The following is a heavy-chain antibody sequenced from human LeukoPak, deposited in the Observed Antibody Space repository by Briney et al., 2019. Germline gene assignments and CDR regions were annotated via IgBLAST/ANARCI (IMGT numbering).Heavy chain of an antibody. V-gene: IGHV3-30-3*01. CDR2: ISYDGSNK. CDR3: ARDQYYYDSSDVDY. J-gene: IGHJ4*02. Sequence: GGSLRLSCAAPGFTFSSYAMHWVRQAPGKGLEWVAVISYDGSNKYYADSVKGRFTISRDNSKNTLYLQMNSLRAEDTAVYYCARDQYYYDSSDVDYWGQGTLVTVSS. CDR1: GFTFSSYA. D-gene: IGHD3-22*01.